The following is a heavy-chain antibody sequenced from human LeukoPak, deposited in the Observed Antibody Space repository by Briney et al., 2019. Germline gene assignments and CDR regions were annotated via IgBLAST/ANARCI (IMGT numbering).Heavy chain of an antibody. CDR2: IHYSGST. CDR3: ARDSYSGRAHFDS. Sequence: SETLSLTCTVSGGSISSYYWNWIRQPPGKGLEWIGYIHYSGSTNYIPSLKSRVTISVDTSKNQFSLKLSSVTAADTAVCYCARDSYSGRAHFDSWGQGTLVTVSS. CDR1: GGSISSYY. D-gene: IGHD5-12*01. J-gene: IGHJ4*02. V-gene: IGHV4-59*01.